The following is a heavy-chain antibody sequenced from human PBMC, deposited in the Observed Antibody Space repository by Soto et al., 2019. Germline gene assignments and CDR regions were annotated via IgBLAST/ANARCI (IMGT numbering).Heavy chain of an antibody. V-gene: IGHV3-23*01. CDR2: ISGSGGST. J-gene: IGHJ5*02. D-gene: IGHD6-13*01. CDR3: AKDLTTKSDGYSSSWYEAFDL. Sequence: EVQLLESGGGLVQPGGSLRLSCAASGFTFSSYAMSCVRQAPGKGLEWVSAISGSGGSTYYADSVKGRFTISRDNSKNTLYLQMNSLRAEDTAVYYCAKDLTTKSDGYSSSWYEAFDLWGQGTLVTVSS. CDR1: GFTFSSYA.